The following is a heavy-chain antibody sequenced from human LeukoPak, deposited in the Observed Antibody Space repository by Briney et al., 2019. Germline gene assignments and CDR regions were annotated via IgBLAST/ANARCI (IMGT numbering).Heavy chain of an antibody. D-gene: IGHD2-2*01. V-gene: IGHV5-51*01. CDR2: IYPGDSGP. CDR1: GYIFTSYC. J-gene: IGHJ3*02. CDR3: GMSGARLPIPADAFDT. Sequence: GESLKISCKVAGYIFTSYCIVWVRQMPGKGREWMGVIYPGDSGPTYSASFQGQVTISVDKSINTAYLQWMSLQAADTPMYYCGMSGARLPIPADAFDTWGPGTMVTVST.